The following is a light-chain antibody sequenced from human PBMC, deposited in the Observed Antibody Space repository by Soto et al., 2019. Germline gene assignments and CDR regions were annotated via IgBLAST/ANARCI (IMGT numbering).Light chain of an antibody. Sequence: EIVLTQSPGTLSLSPGERATLSCRASQSVSAGHLAWYQQKPGQAPRLLIYGASSRATGIPDRFSGSGSGTDFTLFINRLEPEDFAVYYCHQYGSSRWTFGQGTKVDIK. V-gene: IGKV3-20*01. CDR3: HQYGSSRWT. J-gene: IGKJ1*01. CDR2: GAS. CDR1: QSVSAGH.